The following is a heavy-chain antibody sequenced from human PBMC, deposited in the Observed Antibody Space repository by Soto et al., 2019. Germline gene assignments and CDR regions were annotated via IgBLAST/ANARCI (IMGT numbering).Heavy chain of an antibody. Sequence: PSETLSLTCTVSGGSISSGDYYWSWIRQPPGKGLEWIGYIYYSGSTYYNPSLKSRVTISVDTSKNQFSLKLSSLTAADTAVYSCARGHYDSSGYYFYYFDYWGQGTLVTVSS. D-gene: IGHD3-22*01. CDR2: IYYSGST. V-gene: IGHV4-30-4*01. J-gene: IGHJ4*02. CDR1: GGSISSGDYY. CDR3: ARGHYDSSGYYFYYFDY.